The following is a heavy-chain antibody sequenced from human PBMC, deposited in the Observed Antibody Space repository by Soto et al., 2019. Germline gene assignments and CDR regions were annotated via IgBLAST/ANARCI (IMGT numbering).Heavy chain of an antibody. D-gene: IGHD2-2*01. J-gene: IGHJ6*02. V-gene: IGHV1-69*01. CDR3: GGHIVVVPAAPTYYYYGMDV. CDR1: GGTFSSYA. Sequence: QVQLVQSGAEVKKPGSSVKVSWKASGGTFSSYAISWVRQAPGQGLEWMGGIIPIFGTANYAQKFQGRVTITADESTSTAYMELSSLRSEDTAVYYCGGHIVVVPAAPTYYYYGMDVWGQGTTVTVSS. CDR2: IIPIFGTA.